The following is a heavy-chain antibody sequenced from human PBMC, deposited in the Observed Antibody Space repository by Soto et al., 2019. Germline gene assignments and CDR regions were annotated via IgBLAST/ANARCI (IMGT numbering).Heavy chain of an antibody. D-gene: IGHD2-2*01. CDR3: TTDIVVVPAAMPVDY. V-gene: IGHV3-15*07. CDR1: GFTFSNLW. J-gene: IGHJ4*02. CDR2: IKSKTDGGTT. Sequence: GRSLRLSCAASGFTFSNLWMNRVRQAPGKGLEWVGRIKSKTDGGTTDYAAPVKGRFTISRDDSKNTLYLQMNSLKTEDTAVYYCTTDIVVVPAAMPVDYWGQGTLVTVSS.